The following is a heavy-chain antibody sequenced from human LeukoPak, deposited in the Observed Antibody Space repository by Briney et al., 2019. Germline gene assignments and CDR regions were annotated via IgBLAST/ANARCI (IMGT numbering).Heavy chain of an antibody. CDR3: ARAGRWEGRPHAFDI. Sequence: SETLSLTCSVSGGSISSYYWSWIRQPPGKGLEWIGYIYYSGITNYNPSLKSRVLISVETSKNQFSLKLTSVTAADTAVYYCARAGRWEGRPHAFDIWGQGTMVTVSS. V-gene: IGHV4-59*01. CDR1: GGSISSYY. J-gene: IGHJ3*02. D-gene: IGHD1-26*01. CDR2: IYYSGIT.